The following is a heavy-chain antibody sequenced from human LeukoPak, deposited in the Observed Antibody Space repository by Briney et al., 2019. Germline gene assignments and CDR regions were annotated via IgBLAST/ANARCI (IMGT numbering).Heavy chain of an antibody. D-gene: IGHD2-15*01. V-gene: IGHV4-59*02. J-gene: IGHJ6*03. CDR2: ISNSGST. CDR3: GRDALVGYFSYYYIDV. Sequence: SETLSLTCTVSGGPVTSHYWTWIRQSPVKGLEWIGDISNSGSTSYNSSLKSRVTVSIDTSKSQFSLKLTSVTAADTAVYYCGRDALVGYFSYYYIDVWGKGTTVTVSS. CDR1: GGPVTSHY.